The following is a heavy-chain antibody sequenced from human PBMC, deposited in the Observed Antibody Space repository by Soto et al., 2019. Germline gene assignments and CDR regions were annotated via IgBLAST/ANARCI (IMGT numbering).Heavy chain of an antibody. J-gene: IGHJ4*02. Sequence: ASVKVSCKASGYSFTSLDINWVRQTTGQGLEWMGWMQPSSGRTGYAQKFQGRVTMTRDTSINTAYMELSSLTSDDTAFHYCARGVTAGVDYWGRGTLVTVSS. V-gene: IGHV1-8*01. CDR1: GYSFTSLD. D-gene: IGHD1-26*01. CDR2: MQPSSGRT. CDR3: ARGVTAGVDY.